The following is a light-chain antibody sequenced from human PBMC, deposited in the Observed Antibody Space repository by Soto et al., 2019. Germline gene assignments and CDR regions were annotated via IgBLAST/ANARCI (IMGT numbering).Light chain of an antibody. V-gene: IGLV3-1*01. Sequence: SYELTQPPSVSVSPRQTASIICSGDKLGDKYASWYQQKPGQSPVLVIYQDNKRPSGVPERFSGSNSGNTATLTISGTQAMDEADYYCQAWDSSTAVFGGGTKLTVL. CDR2: QDN. J-gene: IGLJ2*01. CDR1: KLGDKY. CDR3: QAWDSSTAV.